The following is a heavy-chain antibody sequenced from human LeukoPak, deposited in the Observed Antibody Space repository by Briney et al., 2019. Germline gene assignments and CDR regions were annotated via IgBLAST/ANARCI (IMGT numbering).Heavy chain of an antibody. CDR1: GFTFSDYY. V-gene: IGHV3-11*04. CDR2: ISSSGSTI. Sequence: PGGSLRLSCAASGFTFSDYYMSWIRQAPGKGLEWVSYISSSGSTIYYADSVKGRFTISRDNAKNSLYLQMNSLRAEDTAVYYCARVPATTGVYYMDVWGKGTTVTVSS. J-gene: IGHJ6*03. CDR3: ARVPATTGVYYMDV. D-gene: IGHD7-27*01.